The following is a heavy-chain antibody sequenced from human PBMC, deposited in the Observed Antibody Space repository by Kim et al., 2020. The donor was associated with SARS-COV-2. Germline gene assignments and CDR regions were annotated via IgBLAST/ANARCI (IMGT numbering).Heavy chain of an antibody. D-gene: IGHD5-12*01. Sequence: SETLSLTCTVSGASMEHHFWSWIRQAPGKGLEWIGYVFPSASTNYHPSLQSRVSISVDTSKGEFSLKMNFVTAVDTAVYFCARGRDGYNHDFDYLGQG. CDR1: GASMEHHF. CDR3: ARGRDGYNHDFDY. CDR2: VFPSAST. V-gene: IGHV4-59*11. J-gene: IGHJ4*02.